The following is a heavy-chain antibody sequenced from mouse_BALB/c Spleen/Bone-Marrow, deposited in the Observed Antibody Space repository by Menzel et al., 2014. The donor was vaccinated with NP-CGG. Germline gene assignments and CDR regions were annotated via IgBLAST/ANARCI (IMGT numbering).Heavy chain of an antibody. V-gene: IGHV1-7*01. J-gene: IGHJ3*01. CDR3: ARDDYAY. CDR2: IYPSTGYT. D-gene: IGHD2-4*01. CDR1: GYTFASYW. Sequence: VQLQQSGAELAKPGASVKMSCKASGYTFASYWMHWVKQRPGLGLEWIGYIYPSTGYTEHNQKFKDKAIMTADKSSSTAYMQLSSLTSEDSAVYYCARDDYAYWGQGTLVTVSA.